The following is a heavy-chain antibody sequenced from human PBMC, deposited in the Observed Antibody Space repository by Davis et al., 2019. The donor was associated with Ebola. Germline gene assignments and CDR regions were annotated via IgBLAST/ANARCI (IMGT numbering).Heavy chain of an antibody. D-gene: IGHD2-15*01. CDR2: ISYDGSNK. J-gene: IGHJ6*04. V-gene: IGHV3-30*18. CDR3: AKDSVVAGYYYYGMDV. Sequence: GGSLRLSCAASGFTFSSYGMHWVRQAPGKGLEWVAVISYDGSNKYYADSVKGRFTISRDNSKNTLYLQMNSLRAEDTAVYYCAKDSVVAGYYYYGMDVWGKGTTVTVSS. CDR1: GFTFSSYG.